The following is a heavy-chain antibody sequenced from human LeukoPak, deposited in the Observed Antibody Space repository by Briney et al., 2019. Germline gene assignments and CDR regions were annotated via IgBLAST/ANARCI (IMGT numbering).Heavy chain of an antibody. CDR2: INQSGST. D-gene: IGHD3-10*01. V-gene: IGHV4-34*01. CDR1: SGSFNGYY. CDR3: TRGPGSGSYFAWFDT. J-gene: IGHJ5*02. Sequence: PSETLSLTCAVCSGSFNGYYWSWIRQPPGKGLEWIGEINQSGSTKYNPSLESRVTISVDTSKNQFSLKLSSMTAADTAVYYCTRGPGSGSYFAWFDTWGQGALVTVSS.